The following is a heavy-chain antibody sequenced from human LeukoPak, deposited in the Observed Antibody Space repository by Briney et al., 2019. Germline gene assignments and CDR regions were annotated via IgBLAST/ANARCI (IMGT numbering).Heavy chain of an antibody. Sequence: ASVKVSCKASGYTFTGYYMHWVRQAPGQGLEWMGWINPNSGGTNYAQKFQGWVTMTRDTSISTAYMELSRLRSDDTAVYYCASGIAAAGSGFGIWGQGTMVTVSS. CDR2: INPNSGGT. V-gene: IGHV1-2*04. CDR3: ASGIAAAGSGFGI. D-gene: IGHD6-13*01. J-gene: IGHJ3*02. CDR1: GYTFTGYY.